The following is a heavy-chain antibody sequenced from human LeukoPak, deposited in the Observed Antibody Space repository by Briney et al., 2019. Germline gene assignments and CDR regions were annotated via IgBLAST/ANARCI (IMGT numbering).Heavy chain of an antibody. CDR1: GFTFSGYG. CDR2: IWYDGSSK. D-gene: IGHD1-26*01. J-gene: IGHJ4*02. V-gene: IGHV3-33*01. Sequence: GGSLRLSCAASGFTFSGYGMHWVRQAPGKGLEWVAVIWYDGSSKYYADSVKGRFTISRDNPKNTLYLQMNSLRDEDTAVYYCARELPPLVKFYFDHWGQGTLVTVSS. CDR3: ARELPPLVKFYFDH.